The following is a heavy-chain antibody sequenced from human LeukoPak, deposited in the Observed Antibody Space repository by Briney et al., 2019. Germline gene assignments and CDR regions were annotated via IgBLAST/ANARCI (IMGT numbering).Heavy chain of an antibody. D-gene: IGHD3-22*01. V-gene: IGHV5-51*01. CDR2: IYPGDSDT. J-gene: IGHJ4*02. CDR1: GYSFTSYW. CDR3: ATTYYYDSSGYPYYFDY. Sequence: GESLQISCKGSGYSFTSYWIGWVRQMPGKGLEWMGIIYPGDSDTRYSPSFQGQVTISADKSISTAYLQWSSLKASDTAMYYCATTYYYDSSGYPYYFDYWGQGTLVTVSS.